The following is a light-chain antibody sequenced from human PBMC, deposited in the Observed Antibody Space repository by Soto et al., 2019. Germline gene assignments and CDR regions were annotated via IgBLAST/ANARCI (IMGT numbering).Light chain of an antibody. V-gene: IGLV1-40*01. CDR3: QSYDNSLSGVYV. J-gene: IGLJ1*01. CDR2: GNN. Sequence: QSVLAQPPSVSGAPGQTVTIPCTGSRSNIGVGYDVHWYQQLPGTAPKLLIYGNNNRPSGVPVRFSGSKSGTSASLAITGLQPEDEADYYCQSYDNSLSGVYVFGTATKLTVL. CDR1: RSNIGVGYD.